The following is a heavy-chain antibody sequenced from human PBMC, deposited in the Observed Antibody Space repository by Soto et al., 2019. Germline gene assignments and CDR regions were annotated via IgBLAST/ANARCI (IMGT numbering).Heavy chain of an antibody. CDR2: IIPIFGTA. Sequence: QVQLVQSGAEVKKPGSSVKVSCKASGGTFSSYAISWVRQAPGQGLEWMGGIIPIFGTANYAQKFQGRVTITADESTRTAYIELSSLRSEDTAVYYCARDKYYYDRNWYFDLWGRGTLVTVSS. CDR1: GGTFSSYA. CDR3: ARDKYYYDRNWYFDL. D-gene: IGHD3-22*01. J-gene: IGHJ2*01. V-gene: IGHV1-69*12.